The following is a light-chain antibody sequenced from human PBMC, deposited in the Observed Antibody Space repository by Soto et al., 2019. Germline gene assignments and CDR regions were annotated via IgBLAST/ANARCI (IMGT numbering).Light chain of an antibody. J-gene: IGKJ1*01. V-gene: IGKV3-11*01. CDR1: QSVSTS. CDR3: QVRDVWPT. CDR2: DAS. Sequence: ILLTQSPATLSFSPGERTAPSCRASQSVSTSLAWYQHKPGQAPRLIIYDASKKAPSIPATFSGSGSGTDFTLTISSPEPEDFAVYYCQVRDVWPTFGQGTKVDIK.